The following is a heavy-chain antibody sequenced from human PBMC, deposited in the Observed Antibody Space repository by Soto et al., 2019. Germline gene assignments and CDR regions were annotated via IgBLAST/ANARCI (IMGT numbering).Heavy chain of an antibody. CDR1: GFSLSTSGVG. CDR2: IYWDDSK. Sequence: QITLKESGPTLVRPTQTLTLTCAFSGFSLSTSGVGVGWIRQPPGKALEWLAVIYWDDSKHYSPSLRSRLTITQATSKNQVVLTMTNMDPMATGTYYCAHKGPEDWPLDYWGQGTLVTVSS. J-gene: IGHJ4*02. D-gene: IGHD3-9*01. V-gene: IGHV2-5*02. CDR3: AHKGPEDWPLDY.